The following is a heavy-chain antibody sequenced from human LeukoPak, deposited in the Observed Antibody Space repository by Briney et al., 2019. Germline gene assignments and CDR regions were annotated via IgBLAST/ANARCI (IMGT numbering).Heavy chain of an antibody. CDR1: GFTFSAYS. D-gene: IGHD2-21*01. V-gene: IGHV3-66*01. CDR2: IYRGGST. J-gene: IGHJ2*01. Sequence: GGSLRLSCAASGFTFSAYSMNWVRQAPGKGLEWVSLIYRGGSTYYADSVQGRFTISRGNSKNTLYVQMKSLRAEDTAVYYCARIPTEDDWYFDLWGRGVLVTVSS. CDR3: ARIPTEDDWYFDL.